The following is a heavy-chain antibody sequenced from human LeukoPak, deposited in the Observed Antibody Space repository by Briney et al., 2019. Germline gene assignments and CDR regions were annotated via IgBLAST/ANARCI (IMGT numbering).Heavy chain of an antibody. D-gene: IGHD2-2*01. CDR3: ARGASTDTGWFDP. CDR2: INSDGSST. Sequence: GGSLRLSCAASGFTFSTYWMHWVRQAPGKGLVWVSRINSDGSSTTYGDSVKGRFTISRDNAKNTLFLQMNSLRVEDTAVYYCARGASTDTGWFDPWGQGTLVTVSS. CDR1: GFTFSTYW. V-gene: IGHV3-74*01. J-gene: IGHJ5*02.